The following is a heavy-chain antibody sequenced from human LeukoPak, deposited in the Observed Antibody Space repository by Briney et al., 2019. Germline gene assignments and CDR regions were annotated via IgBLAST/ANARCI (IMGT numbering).Heavy chain of an antibody. Sequence: GRCLRLSWAAAGFKFDDYAMRSVRQPPRNGLEWVSGISWSSANIGYADYVKGRFTISRDNAKNSLYLQMNSLRDEDSAFYYCATVAGSSLSRNYFDPWGQGTLVTVSS. CDR2: ISWSSANI. D-gene: IGHD6-6*01. CDR3: ATVAGSSLSRNYFDP. CDR1: GFKFDDYA. V-gene: IGHV3-9*01. J-gene: IGHJ5*02.